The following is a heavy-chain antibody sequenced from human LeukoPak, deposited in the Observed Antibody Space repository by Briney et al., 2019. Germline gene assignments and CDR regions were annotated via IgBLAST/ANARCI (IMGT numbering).Heavy chain of an antibody. CDR2: IIPIFGKA. V-gene: IGHV1-69*05. Sequence: SVKVSCKASGGTFSSYAISWVRQAPGQGLEWMGGIIPIFGKANYAQKFQGRVTITTDESTSTAYMELSSLRSEDTAVYYCARDPSTGYYYDSSGYFDYWGQGTLVTVSS. D-gene: IGHD3-22*01. J-gene: IGHJ4*02. CDR1: GGTFSSYA. CDR3: ARDPSTGYYYDSSGYFDY.